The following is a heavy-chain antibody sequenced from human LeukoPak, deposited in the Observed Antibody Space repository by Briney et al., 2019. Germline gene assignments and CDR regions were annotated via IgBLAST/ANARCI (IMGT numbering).Heavy chain of an antibody. Sequence: ASVKVSCKASGYTFTSYGISWVRQAPGQGLEWMGWISAYNGNTNYAQKLQGRVTMTTDTSTSTAYMELRSLRSDDTAVYYCARVGDRSGWSLPYYFDYWGQGTLVTVSS. CDR1: GYTFTSYG. CDR3: ARVGDRSGWSLPYYFDY. CDR2: ISAYNGNT. J-gene: IGHJ4*02. V-gene: IGHV1-18*01. D-gene: IGHD6-19*01.